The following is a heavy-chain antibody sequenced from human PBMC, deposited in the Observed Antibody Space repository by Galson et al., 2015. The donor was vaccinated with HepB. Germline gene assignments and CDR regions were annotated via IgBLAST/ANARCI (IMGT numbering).Heavy chain of an antibody. J-gene: IGHJ6*02. CDR1: GFTFGSYS. CDR2: ISSSSSTI. CDR3: ARVGGDCTNGVCAYYYYYGMDV. D-gene: IGHD2-8*01. Sequence: SLRLSCAASGFTFGSYSMNWVRQAPGKGLEWVSYISSSSSTIYYADSVKGRFTISRDNAKNSLYLQMNSLRDEDTAVYYCARVGGDCTNGVCAYYYYYGMDVWGQGTTVTVSS. V-gene: IGHV3-48*02.